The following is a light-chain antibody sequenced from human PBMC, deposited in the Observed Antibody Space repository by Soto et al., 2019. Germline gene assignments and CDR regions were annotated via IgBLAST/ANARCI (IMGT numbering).Light chain of an antibody. Sequence: QSVLTQPPSVSGAAGQRVTISCSGSSSNIGAGSDVHWYQQLPGTAPKLLIYGNSRRSSGVPDRFYGSKSGTSASLAITGLQAEDEADYYCQSYDNSPSGIYVFGTGTKVTVL. J-gene: IGLJ1*01. CDR1: SSNIGAGSD. V-gene: IGLV1-40*01. CDR2: GNS. CDR3: QSYDNSPSGIYV.